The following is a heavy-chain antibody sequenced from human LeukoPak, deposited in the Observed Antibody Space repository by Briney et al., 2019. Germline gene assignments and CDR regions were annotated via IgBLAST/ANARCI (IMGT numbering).Heavy chain of an antibody. CDR1: GYTFTSYG. J-gene: IGHJ5*02. V-gene: IGHV1-18*01. CDR3: ARGSRGYYGSGRLNWFDP. CDR2: ISAYNGNT. Sequence: ASVKVSCKASGYTFTSYGISWVRQAPGQGLEWMGWISAYNGNTNYAQKLQGRVTMTTDTSTSTDYMELRSLRSDDTAVYYCARGSRGYYGSGRLNWFDPWGQGTLVTVSS. D-gene: IGHD3-10*01.